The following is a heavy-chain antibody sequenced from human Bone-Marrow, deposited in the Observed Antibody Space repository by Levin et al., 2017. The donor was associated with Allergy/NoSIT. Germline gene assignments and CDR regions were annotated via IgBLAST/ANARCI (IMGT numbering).Heavy chain of an antibody. D-gene: IGHD6-13*01. Sequence: ASVKVSCKASGYTFTGYYMHWVRQAPGQGLEWMGWINPNSGGTNYAQKFQGRVTMTRDTSISTAYMELSRLRSDDTAVYYCARHSSSWVDAFDIWGQGTMVTVSS. CDR1: GYTFTGYY. V-gene: IGHV1-2*02. J-gene: IGHJ3*02. CDR3: ARHSSSWVDAFDI. CDR2: INPNSGGT.